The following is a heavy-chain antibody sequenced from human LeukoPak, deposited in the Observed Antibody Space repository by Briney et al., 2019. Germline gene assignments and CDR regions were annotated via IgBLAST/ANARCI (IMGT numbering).Heavy chain of an antibody. J-gene: IGHJ4*02. CDR3: ARAGHGGGSYSGTIDY. CDR2: FNSDGSST. CDR1: GFTFSSYW. V-gene: IGHV3-74*01. Sequence: GGSLRLSCAASGFTFSSYWMHWVRQAPGKGVVWVSRFNSDGSSTSYAESVKGRFTLSRDNAKNTLYLQMNSLRAEDTAVYYCARAGHGGGSYSGTIDYWGQGTLVTVSS. D-gene: IGHD1-26*01.